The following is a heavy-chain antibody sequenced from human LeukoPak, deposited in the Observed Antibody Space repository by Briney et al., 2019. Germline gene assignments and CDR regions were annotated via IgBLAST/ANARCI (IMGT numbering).Heavy chain of an antibody. V-gene: IGHV3-30-3*01. J-gene: IGHJ6*02. CDR2: ISYDGSNK. CDR1: GFTFSSYA. CDR3: ARDGIPYYYGMDV. D-gene: IGHD1-26*01. Sequence: GGSLRLSCAASGFTFSSYAMHWVRQAPGKGLEWVAVISYDGSNKYYADSVKGRFTISRDNSKNTLYLQMNSLRAEDTAVYCCARDGIPYYYGMDVWGQGTTVTVSS.